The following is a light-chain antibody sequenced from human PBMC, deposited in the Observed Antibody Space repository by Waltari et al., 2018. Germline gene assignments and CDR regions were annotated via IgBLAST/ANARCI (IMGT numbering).Light chain of an antibody. CDR2: RNN. V-gene: IGLV1-47*01. J-gene: IGLJ2*01. CDR1: SSNIGSNY. CDR3: AAWDDSLSGYVV. Sequence: QSVLTQPPSASGTPGQRVTISCSGSSSNIGSNYVYGYQKLPGTAPKLLIYRNNQRPSGVPDRFSGYKSGTSASLAISGLRSEDEADYYCAAWDDSLSGYVVFGGGTKLTVL.